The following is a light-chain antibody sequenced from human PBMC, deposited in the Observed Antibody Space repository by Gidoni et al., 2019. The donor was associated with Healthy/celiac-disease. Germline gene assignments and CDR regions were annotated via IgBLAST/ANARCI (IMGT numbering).Light chain of an antibody. J-gene: IGKJ2*02. V-gene: IGKV1-NL1*01. CDR3: QQYYSTQCT. CDR2: SAS. CDR1: QGISNS. Sequence: DIQMTQSPSSLSASVGDRVTITCRASQGISNSLACYQQKPGKAPKLLLYSASRLESGVPSRFSGSGSGTDYTLTIRSLQPEDFATSNCQQYYSTQCTFGQGTKLEIK.